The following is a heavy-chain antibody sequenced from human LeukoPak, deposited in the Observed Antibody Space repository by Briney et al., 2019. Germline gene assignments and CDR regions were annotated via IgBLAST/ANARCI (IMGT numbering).Heavy chain of an antibody. Sequence: ASVKVSCKASGYTFTSYGISWVRQAPGQGLEWMGWISAYNGNTNYAQKLQGRVTMTTDTSTSTAYMELRSLRSDDTAVYYCARAMDYDILTGYYPDYWGQGTLVTVSS. D-gene: IGHD3-9*01. CDR3: ARAMDYDILTGYYPDY. CDR1: GYTFTSYG. J-gene: IGHJ4*02. CDR2: ISAYNGNT. V-gene: IGHV1-18*01.